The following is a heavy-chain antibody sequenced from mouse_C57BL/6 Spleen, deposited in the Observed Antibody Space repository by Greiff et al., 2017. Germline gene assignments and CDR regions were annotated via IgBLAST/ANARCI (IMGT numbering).Heavy chain of an antibody. CDR2: IRSKSNNYAT. CDR1: GFSFNTYA. V-gene: IGHV10-1*01. D-gene: IGHD4-1*01. CDR3: VRQKNWDGTHFDY. Sequence: VQLKESGGGLVQPKGSLKLSCAASGFSFNTYAMNWVRQAPGKGLEWVARIRSKSNNYATYYADSVKDRFTISRDDSESMLYLQMNNLKTEDTAMYYCVRQKNWDGTHFDYWGQGTTLTVSS. J-gene: IGHJ2*01.